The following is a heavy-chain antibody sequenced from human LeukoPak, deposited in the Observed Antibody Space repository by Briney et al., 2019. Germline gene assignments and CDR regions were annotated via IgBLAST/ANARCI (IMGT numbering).Heavy chain of an antibody. V-gene: IGHV1-69*06. CDR1: GGTFSSYA. J-gene: IGHJ6*03. Sequence: ASVKVSCKASGGTFSSYAISWVRQAPGQGLEWMGGIIPIFGTTNYAQKFQGRVTITADKSTSTAYMELSSLRSEDTAVYYCARGRYSSGFGGNYYYYYMDVWGKGTTVTVSS. CDR3: ARGRYSSGFGGNYYYYYMDV. D-gene: IGHD5-18*01. CDR2: IIPIFGTT.